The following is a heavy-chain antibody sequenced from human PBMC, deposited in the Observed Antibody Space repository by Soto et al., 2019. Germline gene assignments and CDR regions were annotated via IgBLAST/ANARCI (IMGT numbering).Heavy chain of an antibody. V-gene: IGHV5-51*01. CDR3: ARGYCTTTICDPWFDP. D-gene: IGHD2-2*01. CDR1: GYSFTSYR. Sequence: GESLKISCTGVGYSFTSYRIAWVRQMPGKGLEWMGIIYPGDSDTRYSPSFQGQVTISADKSITTVYLQWSSLKASDTAMYYCARGYCTTTICDPWFDPWGQGTLVTVSS. J-gene: IGHJ5*02. CDR2: IYPGDSDT.